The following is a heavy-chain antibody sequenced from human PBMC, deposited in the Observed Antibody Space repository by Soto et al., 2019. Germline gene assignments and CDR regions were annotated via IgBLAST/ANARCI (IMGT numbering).Heavy chain of an antibody. J-gene: IGHJ6*02. D-gene: IGHD3-9*01. CDR3: PRDLRYYGWTIYQDNGMDV. Sequence: ALTVSCKASRYIFTNYGILSVRQAPGQALEYVGWISAYNGSTNYAQKFQGRVTMTTDTSTTTAYMELRSLRSADTSGYYCPRDLRYYGWTIYQDNGMDVGG. V-gene: IGHV1-18*04. CDR2: ISAYNGST. CDR1: RYIFTNYG.